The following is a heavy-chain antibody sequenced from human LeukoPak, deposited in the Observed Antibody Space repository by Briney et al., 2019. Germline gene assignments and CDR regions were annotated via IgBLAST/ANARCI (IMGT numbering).Heavy chain of an antibody. D-gene: IGHD3-9*01. Sequence: ASVKVSCTASGYTFTSYDINWVRQATGQGLEWMGWMNPNSGNTGYAQKFQGRVTMTRNTSISTAYMELSSLRSEDTAVYYCARGGLGYFDLRGSCDMWGQGTRDSVSS. CDR1: GYTFTSYD. CDR3: ARGGLGYFDLRGSCDM. J-gene: IGHJ3*02. CDR2: MNPNSGNT. V-gene: IGHV1-8*01.